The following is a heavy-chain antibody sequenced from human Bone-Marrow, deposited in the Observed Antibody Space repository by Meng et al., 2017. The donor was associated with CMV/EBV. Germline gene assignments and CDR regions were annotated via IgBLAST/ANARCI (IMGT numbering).Heavy chain of an antibody. J-gene: IGHJ5*02. V-gene: IGHV4-39*01. D-gene: IGHD1/OR15-1a*01. CDR1: GGSITSSSYY. Sequence: SETLSLTCTVSGGSITSSSYYWGWIRQPPGKGLEWIGSIYYSGSTYYNPSLKSRVTISVDTSKNQFSLKLSSVTAADTAVYYCARRRGFTDTYKWNKGGLNWFDPWGQGTLVTVSS. CDR3: ARRRGFTDTYKWNKGGLNWFDP. CDR2: IYYSGST.